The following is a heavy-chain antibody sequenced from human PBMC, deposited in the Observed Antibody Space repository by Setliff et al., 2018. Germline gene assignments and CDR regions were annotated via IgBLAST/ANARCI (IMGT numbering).Heavy chain of an antibody. CDR2: IYPGDSDT. D-gene: IGHD3-10*01. Sequence: GESLKISCRGSGYSFAKYWIGWVRQMPGKGLEWMGIIYPGDSDTRYSPSFQGQVTISVDKSISTAYLQWSSLKASDTAMYYCARRDGSGSYPVGGAFDIWGQGTMVTVSS. CDR1: GYSFAKYW. CDR3: ARRDGSGSYPVGGAFDI. J-gene: IGHJ3*02. V-gene: IGHV5-51*01.